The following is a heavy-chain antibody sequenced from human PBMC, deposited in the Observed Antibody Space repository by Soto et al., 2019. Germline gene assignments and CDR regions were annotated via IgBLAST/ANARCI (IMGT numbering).Heavy chain of an antibody. Sequence: EVHLVESGGGLLQPGGSLRLSCAASGFTFSMYWMHWVRQVPGKGPEWVSRINDDGSHTNYADSVKGRFTISRDNAKNTFYLQMNDLRAEDTAVYYCTRGPRSTSTGTGAFWGQGTLVTVSS. CDR2: INDDGSHT. CDR1: GFTFSMYW. D-gene: IGHD1-1*01. CDR3: TRGPRSTSTGTGAF. V-gene: IGHV3-74*01. J-gene: IGHJ4*02.